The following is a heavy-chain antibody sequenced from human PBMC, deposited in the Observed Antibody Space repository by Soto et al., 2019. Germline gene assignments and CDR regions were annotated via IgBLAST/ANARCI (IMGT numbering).Heavy chain of an antibody. CDR1: GGTFNTYA. D-gene: IGHD2-15*01. J-gene: IGHJ4*02. V-gene: IGHV1-69*06. CDR2: IIPIFGPT. CDR3: ARDGYCSGGSCYSLGY. Sequence: QVQLVHSGAEVKKPGSSVKVSCKASGGTFNTYAINWVRQAPGQGLEWMGGIIPIFGPTNYTQKFQGRVTITADISTSTAYMELSSMRSEDTAVYYCARDGYCSGGSCYSLGYWGPGTLVTVSS.